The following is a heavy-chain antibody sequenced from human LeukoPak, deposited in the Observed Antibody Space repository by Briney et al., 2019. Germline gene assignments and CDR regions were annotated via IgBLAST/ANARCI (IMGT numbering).Heavy chain of an antibody. CDR2: MIPIFGTA. V-gene: IGHV1-69*05. CDR1: GGTFSSYA. D-gene: IGHD2-2*01. J-gene: IGHJ5*02. CDR3: AREGSYQLPMGGNWFDP. Sequence: SVKVSCKASGGTFSSYAISWVRQAPGQGLEWMGRMIPIFGTANYAQKCQGRVTITTDESTSTAYMELSSLRPEDTAVYYCAREGSYQLPMGGNWFDPWAQGTLVTVFS.